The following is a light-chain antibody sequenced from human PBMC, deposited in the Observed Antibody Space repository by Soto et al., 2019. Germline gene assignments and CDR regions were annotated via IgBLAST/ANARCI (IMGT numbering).Light chain of an antibody. V-gene: IGKV3-20*01. CDR3: QQYKGDSRT. CDR1: QSVSNNY. J-gene: IGKJ1*01. Sequence: EIVLTQSPGTLSLSPGERAALSCRASQSVSNNYLAWYQQKPGQAPRLLIYGTSSRATGIPDRFSGSGSATDFTLTISRLEPEDFATYYCQQYKGDSRTFGQGTKVDIK. CDR2: GTS.